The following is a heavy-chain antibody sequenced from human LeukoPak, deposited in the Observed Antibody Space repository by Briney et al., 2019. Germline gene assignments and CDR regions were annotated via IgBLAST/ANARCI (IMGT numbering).Heavy chain of an antibody. Sequence: PSETLSLTCIVSGDSPASGYYGGWIRQAPGKGLEWIGSIYQSGTTYYNPSLRSRVTTSLDTSKNQFSLNLISVTAADTAVYYCTRGHWGLQSWSQGTLVTVSS. CDR3: TRGHWGLQS. D-gene: IGHD7-27*01. J-gene: IGHJ5*02. CDR2: IYQSGTT. CDR1: GDSPASGYY. V-gene: IGHV4-38-2*02.